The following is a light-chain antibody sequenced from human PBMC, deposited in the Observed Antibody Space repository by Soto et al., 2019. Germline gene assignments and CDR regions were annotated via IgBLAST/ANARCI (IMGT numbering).Light chain of an antibody. V-gene: IGKV1-39*01. CDR1: HNINIY. CDR2: TAP. J-gene: IGKJ2*01. Sequence: DIQITQSPSSLAASVGDRVTIACRASHNINIYLNWYQQRPGKAPKLLVTTAPTFQSGVPSRFSASGSGADFTLTISGLQPEDSATYYCQQSYSYPHSFGQGTKVDI. CDR3: QQSYSYPHS.